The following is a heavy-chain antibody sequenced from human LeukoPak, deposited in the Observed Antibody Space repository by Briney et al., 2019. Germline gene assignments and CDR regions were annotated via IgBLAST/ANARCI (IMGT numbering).Heavy chain of an antibody. Sequence: PSETLSLTCNVSGGSISGYHWSWIRQPPGKGQEWLGYIYYSGSSNYNPSLKSRVTMSADTSKNQFSLKLSSVTAADTAVYYCARVPRSYYYYYYMDVWGKGTTVTVSS. CDR2: IYYSGSS. J-gene: IGHJ6*03. CDR3: ARVPRSYYYYYYMDV. CDR1: GGSISGYH. V-gene: IGHV4-59*01.